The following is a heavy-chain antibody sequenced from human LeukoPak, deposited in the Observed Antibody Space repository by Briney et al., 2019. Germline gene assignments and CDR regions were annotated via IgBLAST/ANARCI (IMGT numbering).Heavy chain of an antibody. CDR2: FDPEDGET. J-gene: IGHJ5*02. D-gene: IGHD3-16*02. V-gene: IGHV1-24*01. Sequence: PGASVKASCKVSGYTLTELSMHWVRQAPGKGLEWMGGFDPEDGETIYAQKLQGRVTMTTDTSTSTAYMELRSLRSDDTAVYYCASSGPYDYVWGSYRYDWFDPWGQGTLVTVSS. CDR1: GYTLTELS. CDR3: ASSGPYDYVWGSYRYDWFDP.